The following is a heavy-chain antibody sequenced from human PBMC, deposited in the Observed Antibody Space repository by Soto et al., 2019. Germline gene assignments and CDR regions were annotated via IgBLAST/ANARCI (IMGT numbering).Heavy chain of an antibody. J-gene: IGHJ6*02. D-gene: IGHD3-3*01. CDR1: GGSISSGGYS. CDR2: IYHSGST. V-gene: IGHV4-30-2*05. Sequence: SETLSLTCAVSGGSISSGGYSWSWIRQPPGKGLEWIGYIYHSGSTYYNPSLKSRVTISVDTSKNQFSLKLSSVTAADTAVYYCARGLPIYYDFWSGYFGYYYGMDVWGQGTTVTVSS. CDR3: ARGLPIYYDFWSGYFGYYYGMDV.